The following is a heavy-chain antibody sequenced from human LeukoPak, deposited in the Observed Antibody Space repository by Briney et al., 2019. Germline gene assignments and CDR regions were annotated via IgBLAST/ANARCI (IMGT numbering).Heavy chain of an antibody. Sequence: GASVKVSCKASGYTFTSYDINRVRQATGQGLEWMGWMNPNSGNTGYAQKFQGRVTMTRNTSISTAYMELSSLRSEDTAVYYCARGLKGVVMNYYYYYMDVWGKGTTVTVSS. J-gene: IGHJ6*03. CDR1: GYTFTSYD. CDR2: MNPNSGNT. D-gene: IGHD3-3*01. CDR3: ARGLKGVVMNYYYYYMDV. V-gene: IGHV1-8*01.